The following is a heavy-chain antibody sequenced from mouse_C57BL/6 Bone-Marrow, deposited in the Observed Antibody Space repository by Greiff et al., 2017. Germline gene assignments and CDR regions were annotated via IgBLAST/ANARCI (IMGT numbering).Heavy chain of an antibody. J-gene: IGHJ2*01. V-gene: IGHV14-4*01. D-gene: IGHD2-3*01. CDR3: ARERWLLNY. CDR1: GFNIKDDY. CDR2: IDPENGDT. Sequence: EVQLQQSGAELVRPGASVKLSCTASGFNIKDDYMHWVKQRPEQGLEWIGWIDPENGDTEYASKFQGKATITADTSSNTADLQLSSLTSEDSAVYFCARERWLLNYWGQGTTLTVSS.